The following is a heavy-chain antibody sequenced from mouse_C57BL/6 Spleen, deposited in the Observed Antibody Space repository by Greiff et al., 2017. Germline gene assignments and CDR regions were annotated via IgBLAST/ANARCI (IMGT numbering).Heavy chain of an antibody. CDR1: GYAFSSSW. J-gene: IGHJ1*03. CDR3: ARHRYDGYYWYFDV. CDR2: IYPGDGDT. D-gene: IGHD2-3*01. V-gene: IGHV1-82*01. Sequence: QVQLKQSGPELVKPGASVKISCKASGYAFSSSWMNWVKQRPGKGLEWIGRIYPGDGDTNYNGKFKGKATLTADKSSSTAYMQLSSLTSEDSAVYFCARHRYDGYYWYFDVWGTGTTVTVSS.